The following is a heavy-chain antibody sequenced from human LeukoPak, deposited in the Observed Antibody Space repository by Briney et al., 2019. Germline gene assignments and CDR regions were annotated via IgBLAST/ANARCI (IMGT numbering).Heavy chain of an antibody. V-gene: IGHV1-8*01. J-gene: IGHJ4*02. D-gene: IGHD5/OR15-5a*01. CDR1: AYTFTSYD. CDR2: MNPNSGNT. Sequence: ASVKVSSNASAYTFTSYDINCEPQATGQGLECLGWMNPNSGNTGYAQKFQGRVTMTRNTSISTAYMELSSLRSEDTAVYYCARGYSVYQFDYWGQGTLVTVSS. CDR3: ARGYSVYQFDY.